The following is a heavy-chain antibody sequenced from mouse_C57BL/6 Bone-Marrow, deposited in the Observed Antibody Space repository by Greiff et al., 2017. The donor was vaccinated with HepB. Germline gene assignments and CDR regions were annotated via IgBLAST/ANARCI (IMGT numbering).Heavy chain of an antibody. V-gene: IGHV14-4*01. Sequence: VQLQESGAELVRPGASVKLSCTASGFNIKDDYMHWVKQRPEQGLEWTGWIDPENGDTEYASKFQGKATITADTSSNTAYLQLRSLTSEDAAVYYCTTRGYAMDYWGQGTSVTVSS. J-gene: IGHJ4*01. CDR3: TTRGYAMDY. CDR1: GFNIKDDY. CDR2: IDPENGDT.